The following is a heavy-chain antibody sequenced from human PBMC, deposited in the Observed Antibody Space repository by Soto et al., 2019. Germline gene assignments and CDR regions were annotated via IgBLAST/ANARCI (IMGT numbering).Heavy chain of an antibody. Sequence: QVQLVESGGGVVQPGRSLRLSCAASGFTFSSYGMHWVRQAPGKGLEWVAVIWYDGSNKYYADSVKGRFTISRDNSKNTLYLQMNSLRAEDTAVYYCAREKGDSCGYYFVSQFQHWGQGTLVTVSS. D-gene: IGHD3-22*01. CDR2: IWYDGSNK. J-gene: IGHJ1*01. CDR3: AREKGDSCGYYFVSQFQH. CDR1: GFTFSSYG. V-gene: IGHV3-33*01.